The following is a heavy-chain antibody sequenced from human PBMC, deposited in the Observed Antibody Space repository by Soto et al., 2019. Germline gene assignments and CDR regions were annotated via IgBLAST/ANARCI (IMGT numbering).Heavy chain of an antibody. CDR1: GDTFRSDA. J-gene: IGHJ4*01. CDR2: IIPMCGAA. D-gene: IGHD6-6*01. CDR3: ARGILPSSGSDFDG. Sequence: QVQPVQSGAEVRKPGSSVMVSCTTSGDTFRSDAVSWVRQDPGQGLEWTGGIIPMCGAANYAQRFQDRVTITADIFTNTVQLERSGLRSADTAIYYCARGILPSSGSDFDGLGHGTLVTVSS. V-gene: IGHV1-69*06.